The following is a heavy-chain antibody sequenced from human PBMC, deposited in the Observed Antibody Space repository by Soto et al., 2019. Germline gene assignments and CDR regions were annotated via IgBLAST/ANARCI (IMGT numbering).Heavy chain of an antibody. Sequence: SETLSLTCTVSGGSISSGDYYWSWIRQPPGKGLEWIGYIYYSGSTYYNPSLKSRVTISVDTSKNQFSLKLSSVTAADTAVYYCARASSGLVWPNSGYNWFDPWGQGTLVTVSS. CDR1: GGSISSGDYY. CDR2: IYYSGST. D-gene: IGHD6-19*01. J-gene: IGHJ5*02. CDR3: ARASSGLVWPNSGYNWFDP. V-gene: IGHV4-30-4*01.